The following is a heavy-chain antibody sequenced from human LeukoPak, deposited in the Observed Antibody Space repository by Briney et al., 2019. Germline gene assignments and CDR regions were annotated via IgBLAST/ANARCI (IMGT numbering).Heavy chain of an antibody. J-gene: IGHJ4*01. V-gene: IGHV3-53*01. CDR3: ARGYSTAWGLFDY. Sequence: PGGSLRLSCAASGFTFGSYAMSWVRQAPGKGLEWVSVLYSSGPTYYADSVKGRFTISSDNSKNTVYLQMNSLRAEDTAVYYRARGYSTAWGLFDYWGQGTLVTVSS. CDR2: LYSSGPT. D-gene: IGHD6-19*01. CDR1: GFTFGSYA.